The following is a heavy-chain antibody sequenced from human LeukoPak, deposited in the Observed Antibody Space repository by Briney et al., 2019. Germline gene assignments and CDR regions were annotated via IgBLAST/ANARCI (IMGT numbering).Heavy chain of an antibody. CDR2: ISAYNGNT. CDR3: ARDYGSGSYYPFGYYYGMDV. Sequence: ASVKVSCKASGYTFTSYGISWVRQAPGQGLEWMGRISAYNGNTNYAQKLQGRVTMTTDTSTSTAYMELRSLRSDDTAVYYCARDYGSGSYYPFGYYYGMDVWGQGTTVTVSS. J-gene: IGHJ6*02. CDR1: GYTFTSYG. V-gene: IGHV1-18*01. D-gene: IGHD3-10*01.